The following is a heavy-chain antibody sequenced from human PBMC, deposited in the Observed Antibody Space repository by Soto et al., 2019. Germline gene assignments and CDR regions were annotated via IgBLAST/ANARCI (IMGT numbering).Heavy chain of an antibody. CDR2: IYYTGST. J-gene: IGHJ6*02. V-gene: IGHV4-59*12. Sequence: SETLSLTCTVSGGSIISYYWSWFRQPPGKGLEWIGYIYYTGSTNYNPSLKSRVTISVDTSKNQFSLKLSSVTAADTAVYYCARLRRGETGHYYYYYGMDVWGQGTTVTVSS. CDR1: GGSIISYY. D-gene: IGHD5-12*01. CDR3: ARLRRGETGHYYYYYGMDV.